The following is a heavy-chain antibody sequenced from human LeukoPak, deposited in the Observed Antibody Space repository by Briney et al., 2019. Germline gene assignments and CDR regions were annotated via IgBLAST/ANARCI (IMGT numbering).Heavy chain of an antibody. V-gene: IGHV1-69*04. CDR2: IIPFLGIA. J-gene: IGHJ4*02. CDR3: ARDQDHIAVAGIDY. CDR1: GGTFSSYA. D-gene: IGHD6-19*01. Sequence: GASVKVSCKASGGTFSSYAISWVRQAPGQGLEWMGRIIPFLGIANYAQKFQGRVTITADKSTSTAYMELSSLRSEDTAVYYCARDQDHIAVAGIDYWGQGTLVTVSS.